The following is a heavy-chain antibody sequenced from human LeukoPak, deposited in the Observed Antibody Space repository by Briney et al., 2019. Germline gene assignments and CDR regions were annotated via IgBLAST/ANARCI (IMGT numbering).Heavy chain of an antibody. CDR1: GFTVSSNY. Sequence: PGGSLRLSCAASGFTVSSNYMSWVRQAPGKGLEWVSRISSDGSSTNYADSVKGRFTISRDNAKNTLYLQMNSLRAEDTAVYYCARDYGEGGYYFDYWGQGTLVTVSS. J-gene: IGHJ4*02. CDR3: ARDYGEGGYYFDY. V-gene: IGHV3-74*01. CDR2: ISSDGSST. D-gene: IGHD4-17*01.